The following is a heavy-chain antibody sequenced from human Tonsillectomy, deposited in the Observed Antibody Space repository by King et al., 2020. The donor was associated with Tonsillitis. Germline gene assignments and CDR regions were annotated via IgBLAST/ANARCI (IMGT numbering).Heavy chain of an antibody. D-gene: IGHD3-22*01. Sequence: VTLKESGPALVKPTQTLTLTCTFSGFSLTTSGMCVSWIRQPPGKALEWLARIDWDDDKYYSTSLKTRLTISKDTSNNQVVLTMTNVDPVDTATYYCARTKYYYDSSGYYCVDYWGQGTLVTVSS. CDR1: GFSLTTSGMC. V-gene: IGHV2-70*11. J-gene: IGHJ4*02. CDR2: IDWDDDK. CDR3: ARTKYYYDSSGYYCVDY.